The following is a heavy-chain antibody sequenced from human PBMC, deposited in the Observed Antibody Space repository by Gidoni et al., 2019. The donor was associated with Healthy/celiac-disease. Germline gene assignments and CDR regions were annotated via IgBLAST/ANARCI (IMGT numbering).Heavy chain of an antibody. CDR1: GGSFSGYY. Sequence: QVQLQQWGAGLLKPSETLSLTCAVYGGSFSGYYWSWIRQPPGKGLEWIGEINHSGSTNYNPSLKSRVTISVDTSKNQFSLKLISVTAADTAVYYCARGIAVAGKFDYWGQGTLVTVSS. J-gene: IGHJ4*02. CDR2: INHSGST. CDR3: ARGIAVAGKFDY. V-gene: IGHV4-34*01. D-gene: IGHD6-19*01.